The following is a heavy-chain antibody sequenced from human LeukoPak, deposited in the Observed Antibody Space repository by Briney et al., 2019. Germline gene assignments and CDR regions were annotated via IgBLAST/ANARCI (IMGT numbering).Heavy chain of an antibody. CDR2: IYPGDSDT. Sequence: GESLKISCKGSGYRFATYWIGWVRQMPGKGLEWMGIIYPGDSDTRYSPSFQGHLTISADKSISTAYLQWSSLKASDTGMYYCATYLKTKYYFDYWGQGTLVTVSS. CDR1: GYRFATYW. J-gene: IGHJ4*02. D-gene: IGHD1-1*01. CDR3: ATYLKTKYYFDY. V-gene: IGHV5-51*01.